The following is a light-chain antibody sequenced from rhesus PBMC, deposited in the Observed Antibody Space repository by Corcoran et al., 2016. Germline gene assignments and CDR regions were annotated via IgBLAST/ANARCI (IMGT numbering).Light chain of an antibody. CDR3: QRYLGRPLT. Sequence: DIQMTQSPSSLSASVGDTVTITCRASQSISSWLAWYQQKPGKAPNLLMYKASRLGSGVPSRFSGLGAVKDCTLTSSSLQSEDFATCICQRYLGRPLTFGGGTKVELK. V-gene: IGKV1-22*01. CDR2: KAS. CDR1: QSISSW. J-gene: IGKJ4*01.